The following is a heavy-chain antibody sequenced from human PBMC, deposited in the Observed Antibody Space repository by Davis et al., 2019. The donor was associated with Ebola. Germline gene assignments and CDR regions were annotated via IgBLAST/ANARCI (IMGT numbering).Heavy chain of an antibody. CDR3: ARRQYYYDSSGYHIGAFDI. CDR2: IYYSGST. J-gene: IGHJ3*02. V-gene: IGHV4-39*07. D-gene: IGHD3-22*01. CDR1: GGSISSSSYY. Sequence: MPSETLSLTCTVSGGSISSSSYYWGWICQPPGKGLEWIGSIYYSGSTNYNPSLKRRVTISVDTSKNQFSLKLSSVTAADTAVYYCARRQYYYDSSGYHIGAFDIWGQGTMVTVSS.